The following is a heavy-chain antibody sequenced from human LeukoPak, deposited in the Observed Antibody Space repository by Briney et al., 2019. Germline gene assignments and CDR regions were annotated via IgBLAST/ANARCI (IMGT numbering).Heavy chain of an antibody. Sequence: GGSLRLSCAASGFTFSSYGMHWVRQAQGKGLEWVAVISYDGSNKYYADSVKGRFTISRDNSKNTLHLQMNSLRAEDTAVYYCAKAHDYSNYGHPDYWGQGTLVTVSS. D-gene: IGHD4-11*01. CDR1: GFTFSSYG. J-gene: IGHJ4*02. CDR3: AKAHDYSNYGHPDY. CDR2: ISYDGSNK. V-gene: IGHV3-30*18.